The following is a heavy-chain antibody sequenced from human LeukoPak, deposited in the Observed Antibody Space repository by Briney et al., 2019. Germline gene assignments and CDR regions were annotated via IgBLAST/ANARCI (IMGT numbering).Heavy chain of an antibody. V-gene: IGHV4-39*07. Sequence: SETLSLTCTVSGGSISSSSYYWGWIRQPPGKGLEWIGSIYYSGSTYYNPSLKSRVTISVDTSKNQFSLKLSSVTAADAAVYYCARGPTVLFDYWGQGTLVTVSS. CDR2: IYYSGST. J-gene: IGHJ4*02. CDR3: ARGPTVLFDY. D-gene: IGHD2-8*01. CDR1: GGSISSSSYY.